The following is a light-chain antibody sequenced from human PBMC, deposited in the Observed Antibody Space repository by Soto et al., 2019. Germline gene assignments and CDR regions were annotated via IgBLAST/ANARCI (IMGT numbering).Light chain of an antibody. J-gene: IGKJ1*01. CDR3: QQYGSSGT. Sequence: EIVLTQSPATLSLSPGERATLYCRASQSVSSYLAWYQQKPGQAPRLLIYDASNRATGIPDRLSGSGSGTDFTLTISRLEPEDFAVYYCQQYGSSGTFGQGTKV. CDR2: DAS. CDR1: QSVSSY. V-gene: IGKV3-20*01.